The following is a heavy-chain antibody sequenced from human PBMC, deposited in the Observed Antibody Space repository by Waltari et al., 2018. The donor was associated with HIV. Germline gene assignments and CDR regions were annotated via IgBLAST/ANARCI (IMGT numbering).Heavy chain of an antibody. D-gene: IGHD4-17*01. V-gene: IGHV4-39*07. CDR1: GGSISSSSYY. CDR3: ARDRYGALPFGY. J-gene: IGHJ4*02. CDR2: IYYSGST. Sequence: QLQLQESGPGLVKPSETLSLTCTVSGGSISSSSYYWGWIRQPPGKGLEWIGSIYYSGSTYYNPSLKSRVTISVDTSKNQFSLKLSSVTAADTAVYYCARDRYGALPFGYWGQGTLVTVSS.